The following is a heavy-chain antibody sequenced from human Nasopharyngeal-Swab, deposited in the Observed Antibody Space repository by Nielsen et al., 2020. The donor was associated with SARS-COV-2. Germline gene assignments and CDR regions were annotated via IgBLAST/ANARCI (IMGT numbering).Heavy chain of an antibody. Sequence: ASVKVSCKASGYTFTNYAMNWVRQAPGQGLEWMGWINTNTGNPTYAQGFTGRFVFSLDISVSKAYLQISSLKAEDTAVYYCARSGYSNSFDYWGQGTLVTVSS. CDR3: ARSGYSNSFDY. CDR1: GYTFTNYA. CDR2: INTNTGNP. J-gene: IGHJ4*02. V-gene: IGHV7-4-1*02. D-gene: IGHD6-13*01.